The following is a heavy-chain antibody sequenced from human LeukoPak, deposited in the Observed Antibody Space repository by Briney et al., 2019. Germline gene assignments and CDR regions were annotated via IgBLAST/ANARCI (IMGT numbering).Heavy chain of an antibody. CDR3: ARHSHGSGSYYSH. V-gene: IGHV4-59*08. CDR2: IYYSGST. Sequence: SETLSLTCTVPGGSISSYYWSWIRQPPGKGLEWIGYIYYSGSTNYNPSLKSRVTISVDTSKNQFSLKLGSVTAADTAVYYCARHSHGSGSYYSHWGQGTLVTVSS. CDR1: GGSISSYY. J-gene: IGHJ4*02. D-gene: IGHD3-10*01.